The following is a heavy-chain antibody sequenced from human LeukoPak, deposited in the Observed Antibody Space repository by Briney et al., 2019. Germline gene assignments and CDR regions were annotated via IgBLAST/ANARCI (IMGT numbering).Heavy chain of an antibody. J-gene: IGHJ5*02. Sequence: ASVKVSCKASGYTFTAYYMHWVRQAPGQGLQWMGWINPNSGGTNYAQNFQGRVTISRDNAKNSLYLQMNSLRAEDTAVYYCARTLKWRNNWFDPWGQGTLVTVSS. CDR1: GYTFTAYY. CDR2: INPNSGGT. D-gene: IGHD2-8*01. CDR3: ARTLKWRNNWFDP. V-gene: IGHV1-2*02.